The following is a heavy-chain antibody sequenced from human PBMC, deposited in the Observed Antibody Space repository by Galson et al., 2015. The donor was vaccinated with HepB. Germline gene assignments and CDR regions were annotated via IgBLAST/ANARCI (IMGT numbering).Heavy chain of an antibody. D-gene: IGHD3-3*01. J-gene: IGHJ6*03. CDR1: GFTFSSYW. Sequence: SLRLSCAASGFTFSSYWMHWVRQAPGKGLVWVSGINSEGSSTSNADSVKGRFTISRDNAKNTLYLQMSSLRAEDTAVYYCARPVMYYDFWSAYSASDYYYMDVWGKGTTVTVSS. CDR2: INSEGSST. CDR3: ARPVMYYDFWSAYSASDYYYMDV. V-gene: IGHV3-74*01.